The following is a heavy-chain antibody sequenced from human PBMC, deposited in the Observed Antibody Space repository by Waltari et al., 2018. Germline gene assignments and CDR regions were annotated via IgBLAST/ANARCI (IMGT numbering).Heavy chain of an antibody. CDR2: ICYSGST. J-gene: IGHJ4*02. D-gene: IGHD1-1*01. V-gene: IGHV4-39*01. CDR1: GGSISSSSYY. CDR3: ARHYRTPEIDY. Sequence: QLQLQESGPGLVKPSETLSLTCTVSGGSISSSSYYWGWIRQPPGKGLEWIGSICYSGSTDYNPSRKSRVTISVDTSKNQFSLKLSSVTAADTAVYYCARHYRTPEIDYWGQGTLVTVSS.